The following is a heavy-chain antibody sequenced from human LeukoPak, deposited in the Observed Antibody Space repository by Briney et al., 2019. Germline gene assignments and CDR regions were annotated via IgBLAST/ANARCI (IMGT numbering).Heavy chain of an antibody. Sequence: GGSLRLSCAASGFTFSSYWMIWVRQAPGKGLEWVAVISFDGSNKYYADSVRGRFTVSRDNSKDTLYLQMNSLRAEDTAVYYCAKDEIGAVAGLLDYWGQGILATVSS. V-gene: IGHV3-30*18. CDR1: GFTFSSYW. D-gene: IGHD6-19*01. CDR2: ISFDGSNK. J-gene: IGHJ4*02. CDR3: AKDEIGAVAGLLDY.